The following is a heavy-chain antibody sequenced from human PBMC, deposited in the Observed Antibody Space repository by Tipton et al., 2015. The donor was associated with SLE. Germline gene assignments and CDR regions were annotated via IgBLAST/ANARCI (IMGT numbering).Heavy chain of an antibody. CDR3: ARHISPLGAFDI. CDR1: GGSISSYY. Sequence: LRLSCTVSGGSISSYYWSWIRQPPGKGLEWIGYIYYSGSTKYNPSIKSRVTISVDTSKNQFSLKLSSVTAAVTAVYYCARHISPLGAFDIWGQGTMVTVSS. J-gene: IGHJ3*02. CDR2: IYYSGST. V-gene: IGHV4-59*08. D-gene: IGHD7-27*01.